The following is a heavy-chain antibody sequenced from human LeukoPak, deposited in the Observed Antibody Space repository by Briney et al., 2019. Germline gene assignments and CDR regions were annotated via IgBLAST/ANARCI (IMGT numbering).Heavy chain of an antibody. D-gene: IGHD3-9*01. Sequence: ASVKVSCKASGYTFTGYYMHWVRQAPGQGLEWMGWINPNSGGTNYARKFQGRVTMTRDTSISTAYMELSRLRSGDTAVYYCAREGYYDIGLDYWGQGTLVTVSS. CDR2: INPNSGGT. J-gene: IGHJ4*02. CDR3: AREGYYDIGLDY. V-gene: IGHV1-2*02. CDR1: GYTFTGYY.